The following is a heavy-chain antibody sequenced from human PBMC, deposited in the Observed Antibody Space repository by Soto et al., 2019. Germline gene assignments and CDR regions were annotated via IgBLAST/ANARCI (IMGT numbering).Heavy chain of an antibody. CDR3: ATSYDSGFDP. CDR2: INANNGNT. J-gene: IGHJ5*02. Sequence: QVQLVQSGAEVKKPGASVMVSCKASGYTFTSYGISWIRQAPGQGLEWMGWINANNGNTDYAQNFQGRVTMTTDMSTSTAYMELRSLRSDDTAVYYCATSYDSGFDPWGQGTLVSVSS. CDR1: GYTFTSYG. D-gene: IGHD5-12*01. V-gene: IGHV1-18*04.